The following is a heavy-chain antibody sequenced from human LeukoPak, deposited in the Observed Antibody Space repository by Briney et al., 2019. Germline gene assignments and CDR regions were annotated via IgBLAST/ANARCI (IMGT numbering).Heavy chain of an antibody. D-gene: IGHD6-13*01. V-gene: IGHV3-21*01. Sequence: GGSLRLSCAASGSTFSSYSMNWVRQAPGKGLEWVSSISSSSNYIYYADSVKGRFTISRDNSQNTLYLQMNSLRVEDTAMYYCAKGLHSSSWNDAFDIWGQGTVVTVSS. J-gene: IGHJ3*02. CDR3: AKGLHSSSWNDAFDI. CDR1: GSTFSSYS. CDR2: ISSSSNYI.